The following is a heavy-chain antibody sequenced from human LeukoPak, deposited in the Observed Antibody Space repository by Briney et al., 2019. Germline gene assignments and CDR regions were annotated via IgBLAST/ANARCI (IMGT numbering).Heavy chain of an antibody. Sequence: EASVTVSFKASGYTFTNYGINWVRQATGQGLEWMGWMNPNSGNTGYAQKFQGRVTITRNTSITTAYMELSSLRSEDTAVYYCARGVRMDCSSTSCYSFDYWGQGTLVTVSS. D-gene: IGHD2-2*01. V-gene: IGHV1-8*02. CDR2: MNPNSGNT. J-gene: IGHJ4*02. CDR3: ARGVRMDCSSTSCYSFDY. CDR1: GYTFTNYG.